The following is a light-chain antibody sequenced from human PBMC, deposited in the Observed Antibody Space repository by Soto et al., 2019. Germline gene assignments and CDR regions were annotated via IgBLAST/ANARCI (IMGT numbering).Light chain of an antibody. CDR1: SSSIGTNT. CDR3: AAWDGSLHGRV. V-gene: IGLV1-44*01. CDR2: GND. J-gene: IGLJ3*02. Sequence: QSVLTQPPSASGTPGQRVTICCSGSSSSIGTNTASWYQQLPGTAPKLLIYGNDKRPSGVPDRFSGSKSGTSASLAISGLQSEDEADYYCAAWDGSLHGRVFGGGTQLTVL.